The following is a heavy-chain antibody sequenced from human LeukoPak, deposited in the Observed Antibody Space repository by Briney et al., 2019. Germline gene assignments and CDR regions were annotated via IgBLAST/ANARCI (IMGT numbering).Heavy chain of an antibody. V-gene: IGHV3-53*01. CDR3: GRDLIGTAASWDC. CDR2: ISSGGST. CDR1: GFTVNNNY. J-gene: IGHJ4*02. Sequence: PGGSLRLSCVASGFTVNNNYMNWVRQGPGKGLEWVSVISSGGSTYYADSVTGRFTISRDNSKNTLHLQMNSLRVEDTAVYYCGRDLIGTAASWDCWGQGTLVTVSS. D-gene: IGHD6-25*01.